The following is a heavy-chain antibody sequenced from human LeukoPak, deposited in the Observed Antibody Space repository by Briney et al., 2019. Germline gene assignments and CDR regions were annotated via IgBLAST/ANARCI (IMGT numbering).Heavy chain of an antibody. J-gene: IGHJ6*02. D-gene: IGHD3-22*01. CDR1: GFIFENYG. CDR3: AKGTDYYDSSGRSLSYYYYGMDV. CDR2: ISYDGSTK. V-gene: IGHV3-30*18. Sequence: GRSLRLSCAASGFIFENYGMHWVRQAPGQGLQWVAVISYDGSTKYYGDSVKGRFTISRDNSKNTLFLELNSLRAEDTAVYYCAKGTDYYDSSGRSLSYYYYGMDVWGQGTTVTVSS.